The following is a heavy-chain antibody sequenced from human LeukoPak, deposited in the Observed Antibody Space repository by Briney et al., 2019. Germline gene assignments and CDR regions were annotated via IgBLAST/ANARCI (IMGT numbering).Heavy chain of an antibody. D-gene: IGHD3-22*01. J-gene: IGHJ4*02. CDR3: ARDSYYDSSGYDY. CDR1: GGSIRGYY. CDR2: IYPSGST. V-gene: IGHV4-59*12. Sequence: SETLSLTCNVSGGSIRGYYWSWIRQPPGKGLEWIGYIYPSGSTNYNPSLKSRVTMSVDTSKNQFSLKLSSVTAADTAVYYCARDSYYDSSGYDYWGQGTLVTVSS.